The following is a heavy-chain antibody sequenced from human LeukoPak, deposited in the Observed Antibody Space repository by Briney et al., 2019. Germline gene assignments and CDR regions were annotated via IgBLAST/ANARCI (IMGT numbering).Heavy chain of an antibody. CDR3: AKEDTAGSTGSADY. CDR1: GFTFSSYA. D-gene: IGHD2-2*01. V-gene: IGHV3-23*01. Sequence: PGGSLRLSCAASGFTFSSYAMSWVRQAPGKGLEWVSVISGSGDSTYYADSVKGRFTISRDNSKNRLYLHMNSLRAEDTAVYFCAKEDTAGSTGSADYWGQGTLVTVSS. CDR2: ISGSGDST. J-gene: IGHJ4*02.